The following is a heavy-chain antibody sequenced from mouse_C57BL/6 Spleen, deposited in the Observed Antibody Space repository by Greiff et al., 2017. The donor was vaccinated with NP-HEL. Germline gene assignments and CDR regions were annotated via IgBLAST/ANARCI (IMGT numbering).Heavy chain of an antibody. CDR3: ARQLRSSFDY. Sequence: VQLKESGPELVKPGASVKIPCKASGYTFTDYNMDWVKQSHGKSLEWIGDINPNNGGTIYNQKFKGKATLTVDKSSGTAYMELRSLTSEDTAVYYCARQLRSSFDYWGQGTTLTVSS. CDR1: GYTFTDYN. CDR2: INPNNGGT. J-gene: IGHJ2*01. D-gene: IGHD3-2*02. V-gene: IGHV1-18*01.